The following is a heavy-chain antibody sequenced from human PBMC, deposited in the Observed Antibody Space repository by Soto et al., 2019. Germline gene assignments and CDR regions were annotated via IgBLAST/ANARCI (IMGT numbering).Heavy chain of an antibody. CDR3: AKEPTAADPLDLFGGHPPTED. D-gene: IGHD6-25*01. V-gene: IGHV3-23*01. CDR1: GFTFSSYA. J-gene: IGHJ4*02. CDR2: ISGTGEST. Sequence: EVQLLESGGDLAQTGGSLRLSCAASGFTFSSYAMNWVRQTPGKGLQWVSAISGTGESTYYADSVKGRFTISRDNSKNTMYLQMNSLTVEDTAIYYCAKEPTAADPLDLFGGHPPTEDWGQGTLVNVSS.